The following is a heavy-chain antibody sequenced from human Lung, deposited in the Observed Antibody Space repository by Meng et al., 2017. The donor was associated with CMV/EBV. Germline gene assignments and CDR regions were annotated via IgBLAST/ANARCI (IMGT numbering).Heavy chain of an antibody. CDR1: GFSLSSTGLR. J-gene: IGHJ6*02. V-gene: IGHV2-70D*14. CDR2: IDWHDDK. CDR3: ARTSDYYHVMDV. Sequence: SGPTLVKPPQTLTLTCTFSGFSLSSTGLRVNWIRQPPGKALEWLARIDWHDDKLYNTSLKTRLTISKDTFKNQVVLTMTDMDHVDTATYYCARTSDYYHVMDVWGQGTTVXVSS.